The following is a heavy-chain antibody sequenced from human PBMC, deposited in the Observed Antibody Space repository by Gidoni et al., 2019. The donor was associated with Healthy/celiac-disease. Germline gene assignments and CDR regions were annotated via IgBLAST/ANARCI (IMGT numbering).Heavy chain of an antibody. CDR2: IDPNDSRI. CDR3: ARRFLVAGAYDAFDI. CDR1: GYTFSSYW. Sequence: EVQLVQARGEVKKPGESLKISCTGYGYTFSSYWIGWVRQMPGKGLEWMAIIDPNDSRIRYNPSFQGQVTLSADKSINTAYLQWGSLKASDTAMYFCARRFLVAGAYDAFDIWGHGTMITVSS. V-gene: IGHV5-51*01. D-gene: IGHD1-26*01. J-gene: IGHJ3*02.